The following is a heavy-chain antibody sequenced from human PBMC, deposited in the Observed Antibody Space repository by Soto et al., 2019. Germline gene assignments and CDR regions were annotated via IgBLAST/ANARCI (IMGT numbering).Heavy chain of an antibody. CDR1: GGSISSYY. CDR2: IYYSGST. D-gene: IGHD2-15*01. CDR3: ARETGYCSGGSCYPNWFDP. V-gene: IGHV4-59*01. J-gene: IGHJ5*02. Sequence: ETLSLTCTVSGGSISSYYWSWIRQPPGKGLEWIGYIYYSGSTNYNPSLKSRVTISVGTSKNQFSLKLSSVTAADTAVYYCARETGYCSGGSCYPNWFDPWGQGTLVTVSS.